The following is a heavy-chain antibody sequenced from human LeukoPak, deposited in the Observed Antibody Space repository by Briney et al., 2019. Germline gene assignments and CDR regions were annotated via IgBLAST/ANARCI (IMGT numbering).Heavy chain of an antibody. CDR2: IYDRETT. J-gene: IGHJ4*02. CDR3: ASRPSGSTWYGVFDY. D-gene: IGHD6-13*01. CDR1: GASMGNHY. Sequence: SETLSLTCTVSGASMGNHYWSWIRQPPGKGLEWIGYIYDRETTNYNPSLKSRVTMSVDTSKNQFFLNLSSVTAADTALYYCASRPSGSTWYGVFDYWSRGTLVTVSS. V-gene: IGHV4-59*11.